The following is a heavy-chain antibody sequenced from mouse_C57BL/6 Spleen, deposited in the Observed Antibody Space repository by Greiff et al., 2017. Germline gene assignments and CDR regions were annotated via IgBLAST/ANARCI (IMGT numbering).Heavy chain of an antibody. J-gene: IGHJ4*01. Sequence: EVQLQQSGPELVKPGASVKISCKASGYTFTDYYMNWVKQSHGKSLEWIGDINPNNGGTSYNQKFKGKATLTVDKSSSTAYMELRSLTSEDSAVYYCGAQATWADYWGQGTSVTVSS. D-gene: IGHD3-2*02. CDR3: GAQATWADY. V-gene: IGHV1-26*01. CDR2: INPNNGGT. CDR1: GYTFTDYY.